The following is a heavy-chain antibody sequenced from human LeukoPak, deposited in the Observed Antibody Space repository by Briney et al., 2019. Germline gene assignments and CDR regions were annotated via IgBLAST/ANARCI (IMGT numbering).Heavy chain of an antibody. CDR3: ARALYYYDSSGYYPFDY. CDR1: SGSFSGYY. V-gene: IGHV4-34*01. Sequence: SETLSLTCSVYSGSFSGYYWSWIRQPPGKGLEWIGEINHSVGTNYNPSLKSRVTMSLDTSKNQFSLKLSSVTAADTAVYYCARALYYYDSSGYYPFDYWGQGTLVTVSS. J-gene: IGHJ4*02. CDR2: INHSVGT. D-gene: IGHD3-22*01.